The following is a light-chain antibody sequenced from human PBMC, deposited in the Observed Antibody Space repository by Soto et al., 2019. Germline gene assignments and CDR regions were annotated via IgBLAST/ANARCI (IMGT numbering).Light chain of an antibody. J-gene: IGKJ1*01. V-gene: IGKV1-5*01. CDR3: QQYNSYPWT. CDR2: DAP. Sequence: DIQMTQSPSTLSPSVGDRVTITCRASQSISNWLAWYQQKPGKAPNLLIYDAPSLESGVPSRFSGSGSGTEFTLTISSLQPDDFATYYCQQYNSYPWTFGQGTKVEIK. CDR1: QSISNW.